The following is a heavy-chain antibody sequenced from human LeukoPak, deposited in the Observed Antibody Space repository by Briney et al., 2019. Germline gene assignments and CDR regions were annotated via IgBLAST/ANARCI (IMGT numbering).Heavy chain of an antibody. CDR2: IQSSGGST. Sequence: GGSLRLSCAASGFTFSSYAITWVRQAPGKGLEWASSIQSSGGSTFYADSVKGRFTISRDNSKNTVDLLMNSLRTEDTAVSYCAKVDNCKYGQHDYWYQGTRATVSS. D-gene: IGHD1-1*01. CDR3: AKVDNCKYGQHDY. CDR1: GFTFSSYA. J-gene: IGHJ4*02. V-gene: IGHV3-23*01.